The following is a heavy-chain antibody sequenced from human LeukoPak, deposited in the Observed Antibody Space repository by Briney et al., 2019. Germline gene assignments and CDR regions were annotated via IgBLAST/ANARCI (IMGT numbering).Heavy chain of an antibody. CDR3: ARVGVDSSIGGILGYYYYMDV. V-gene: IGHV3-74*01. D-gene: IGHD6-13*01. CDR2: INSDGSST. J-gene: IGHJ6*03. Sequence: PGGSLRLSCAASGFTFSSYSMNWVRQAPGKGLVWVSRINSDGSSTSYADSVKGRFTISRDNAKNTLYLQMNSLRAEDTAVYYCARVGVDSSIGGILGYYYYMDVWGKGTTVTVSS. CDR1: GFTFSSYS.